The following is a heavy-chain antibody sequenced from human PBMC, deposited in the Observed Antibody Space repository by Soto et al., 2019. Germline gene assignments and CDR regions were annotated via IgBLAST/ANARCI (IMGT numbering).Heavy chain of an antibody. CDR1: GGSISSGDYY. Sequence: SETLSLTCTVSGGSISSGDYYWSWIRQPPGKGLEWIGYIYYSGSTYYNPSLKSRVTISVDTSKNQFSLKLSSVTAADTAVYYCARDSAAGRIDPWGQGTLVTVSS. J-gene: IGHJ5*02. V-gene: IGHV4-30-4*01. CDR3: ARDSAAGRIDP. CDR2: IYYSGST. D-gene: IGHD6-13*01.